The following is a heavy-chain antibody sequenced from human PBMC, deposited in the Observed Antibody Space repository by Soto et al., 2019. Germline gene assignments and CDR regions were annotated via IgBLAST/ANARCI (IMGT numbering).Heavy chain of an antibody. V-gene: IGHV1-8*01. J-gene: IGHJ4*02. CDR2: MNPSSGKT. D-gene: IGHD6-19*01. CDR1: GYTFTDYD. Sequence: QVQLVQSGAEVKTPGASVKVSCKASGYTFTDYDIHWVRQAPGQGRDWVGRMNPSSGKTDYAQNFQARVTMTRDTSISTAYLELSNLGYEDTAVFYCSTWGRDGWYTGFFWGQGTMVTVAS. CDR3: STWGRDGWYTGFF.